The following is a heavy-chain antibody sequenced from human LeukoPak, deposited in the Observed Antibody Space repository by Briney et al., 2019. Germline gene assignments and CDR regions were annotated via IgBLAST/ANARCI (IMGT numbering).Heavy chain of an antibody. CDR2: ISADIGNT. CDR1: GYTFVDYG. J-gene: IGHJ4*02. CDR3: ARDRLVYCGYGSCLLFDN. V-gene: IGHV1-18*01. Sequence: ASVKVSCKASGYTFVDYGISWVRQAPGQGLEWMGWISADIGNTNYAQKFQGRVTMTRDRSTSTGYMELTSLTSDDTAVYYCARDRLVYCGYGSCLLFDNWGQGTLVTVSS. D-gene: IGHD2-21*01.